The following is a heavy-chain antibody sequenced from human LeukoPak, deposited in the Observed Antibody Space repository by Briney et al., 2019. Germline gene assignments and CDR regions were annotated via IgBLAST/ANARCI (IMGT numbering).Heavy chain of an antibody. V-gene: IGHV3-30-3*01. D-gene: IGHD7-27*01. CDR1: GFTFSSYA. CDR3: ATSLGPLTEY. CDR2: ISYDGSNK. Sequence: GGSLRLSCAASGFTFSSYAMHWVRQAPGQGLEWVAVISYDGSNKYYADSVKGRFTISRDNSKNTLYLQMNSLRAEDTAVYYCATSLGPLTEYWGQGTLVTVSS. J-gene: IGHJ4*02.